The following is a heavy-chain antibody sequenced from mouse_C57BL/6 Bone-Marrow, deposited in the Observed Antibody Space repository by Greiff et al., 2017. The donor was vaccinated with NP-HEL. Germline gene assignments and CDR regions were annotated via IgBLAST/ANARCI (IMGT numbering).Heavy chain of an antibody. V-gene: IGHV7-1*01. J-gene: IGHJ3*01. Sequence: EVHLVESGGGLVQSGRSLRLSCATSGFTFSDFYMAWVRQAPGKGLEWIAASSNKANDYTTEYSSSVKGRFIVSRATYQSILYVQMNALRAADAAIYDCARDESYGNGFAYWGKGTLVTVSA. CDR2: SSNKANDYTT. CDR1: GFTFSDFY. D-gene: IGHD2-1*01. CDR3: ARDESYGNGFAY.